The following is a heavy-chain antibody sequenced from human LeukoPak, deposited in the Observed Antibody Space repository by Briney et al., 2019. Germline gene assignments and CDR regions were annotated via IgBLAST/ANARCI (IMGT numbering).Heavy chain of an antibody. CDR2: ISYDGSNK. J-gene: IGHJ3*02. D-gene: IGHD2-21*02. Sequence: PGRSLRLSCAASGFTFSSYGMHWVRQAPGKGLEWVALISYDGSNKYYAASVKGRFTVSRDNSKNTLYLQMNSLRTEDTAVYYCAKTVEGGDWDAFDIWGQGTMVTVSS. V-gene: IGHV3-30*18. CDR1: GFTFSSYG. CDR3: AKTVEGGDWDAFDI.